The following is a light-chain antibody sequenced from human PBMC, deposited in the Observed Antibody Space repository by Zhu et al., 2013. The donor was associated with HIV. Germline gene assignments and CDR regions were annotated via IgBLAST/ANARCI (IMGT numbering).Light chain of an antibody. V-gene: IGKV4-1*01. CDR1: QSVFYRPSNKNY. Sequence: DIVMTQSPDSLAVSLGEGATIHCKSSQSVFYRPSNKNYLAWYRQKPGQPPQLLIYWASTRESGVPDRFSGSGSGTDFTLNISSLQAEDVAVYYCQQYYSNPRTFGQGTKVKSN. CDR3: QQYYSNPRT. J-gene: IGKJ1*01. CDR2: WAS.